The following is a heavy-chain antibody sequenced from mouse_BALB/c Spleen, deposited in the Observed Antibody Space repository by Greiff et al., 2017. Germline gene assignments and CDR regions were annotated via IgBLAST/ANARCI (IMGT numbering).Heavy chain of an antibody. CDR2: INPYNDGT. J-gene: IGHJ4*01. CDR3: ARRGDDGYYYYAMDY. D-gene: IGHD2-3*01. CDR1: GYTFTSYV. V-gene: IGHV1-14*01. Sequence: VQLKQSGPELVKPGASVKMSCKASGYTFTSYVMHWVKQKPGQGLEWIGYINPYNDGTKYNEKFKGKATLTSDKSSSTAYMELSSLTSEDSAVYYCARRGDDGYYYYAMDYWGQGTSVTVSS.